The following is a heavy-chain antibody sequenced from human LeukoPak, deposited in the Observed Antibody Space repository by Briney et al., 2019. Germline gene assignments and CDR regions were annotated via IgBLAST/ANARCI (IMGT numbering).Heavy chain of an antibody. V-gene: IGHV4-59*08. Sequence: SETLSLTCTVSGGSISSHYWSWIRQPPGKGLEGIGNIYNSGSTNYNPSLKSRVTISLDTSKNQFSLHLTSVTAADTGVYFCARDDYGVFDAFDVWGQGTVVTVSS. CDR1: GGSISSHY. CDR2: IYNSGST. D-gene: IGHD3-16*01. J-gene: IGHJ3*01. CDR3: ARDDYGVFDAFDV.